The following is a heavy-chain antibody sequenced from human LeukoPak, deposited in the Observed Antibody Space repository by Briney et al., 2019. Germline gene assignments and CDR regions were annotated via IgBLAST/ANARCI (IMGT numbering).Heavy chain of an antibody. CDR1: GFTFTSYA. Sequence: PGGSLRLSCAASGFTFTSYALHWVRQAPGKGLEWVAGILYDGRNKYYADSVEGRFTISRDNSKNTLDLQMNSLRAEDTAVYYCARDTALTRKGQWGRFDPWGQGILVTVSS. CDR3: ARDTALTRKGQWGRFDP. V-gene: IGHV3-30*01. D-gene: IGHD4-23*01. CDR2: ILYDGRNK. J-gene: IGHJ5*01.